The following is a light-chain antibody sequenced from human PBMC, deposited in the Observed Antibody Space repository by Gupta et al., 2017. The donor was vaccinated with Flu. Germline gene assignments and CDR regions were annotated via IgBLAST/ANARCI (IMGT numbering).Light chain of an antibody. V-gene: IGLV3-1*01. CDR3: QAWDSGTVV. CDR2: QGT. J-gene: IGLJ2*01. Sequence: SYYLTQPASVSVSPGQTASITCSGDKLGEKFACWYQRKPGQSPVLVIYQGTKRPSVIPDRFSGSNSGNTATLTISATQAMDEDDYYCQAWDSGTVVFGGGTKLTVL. CDR1: KLGEKF.